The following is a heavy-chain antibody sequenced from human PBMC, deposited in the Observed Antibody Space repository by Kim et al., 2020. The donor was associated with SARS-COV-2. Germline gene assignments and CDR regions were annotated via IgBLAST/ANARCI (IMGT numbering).Heavy chain of an antibody. J-gene: IGHJ4*02. CDR3: ARAPHLDYGDYGADY. V-gene: IGHV1-69*01. Sequence: QKYQGRVTITADESTSKAYMELSSLRSEDTAVYYCARAPHLDYGDYGADYWGQGTLVTVSS. D-gene: IGHD4-17*01.